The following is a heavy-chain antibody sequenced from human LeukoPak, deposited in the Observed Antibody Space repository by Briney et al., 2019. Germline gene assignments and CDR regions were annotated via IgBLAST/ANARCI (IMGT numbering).Heavy chain of an antibody. CDR2: ISGSGGST. J-gene: IGHJ4*02. V-gene: IGHV3-23*01. CDR3: AKGEMATISYFDY. D-gene: IGHD5-24*01. CDR1: GFTFSDYY. Sequence: GGSLRLSCAASGFTFSDYYMSWIRQAPGKGLEWVSAISGSGGSTYYADSVKGRFTISRDNSKNTLYLQMNSLRAEDTAVYYCAKGEMATISYFDYWGQGTLVTVSS.